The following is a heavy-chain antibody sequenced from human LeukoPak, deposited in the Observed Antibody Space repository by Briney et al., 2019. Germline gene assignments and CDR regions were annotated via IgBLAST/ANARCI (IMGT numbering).Heavy chain of an antibody. CDR2: IYYSGST. D-gene: IGHD3-3*01. J-gene: IGHJ6*03. V-gene: IGHV4-59*12. CDR1: GGSISSYY. CDR3: ARVLRFLEGYMDV. Sequence: SETLSLTCTVSGGSISSYYWSWIRQPPGKGLEWIGYIYYSGSTNYNPSLKSRVTISVDTSKNQFSLKLSSVTAADTAVYYCARVLRFLEGYMDVWGKGTTVTVSS.